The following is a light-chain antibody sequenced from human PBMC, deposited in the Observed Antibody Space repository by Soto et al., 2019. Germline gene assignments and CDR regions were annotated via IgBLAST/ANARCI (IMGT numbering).Light chain of an antibody. CDR3: QQTNTFLPLT. CDR1: QGISNW. V-gene: IGKV1-12*01. Sequence: DLQMTQSPSSVSASVGDRVTITCRASQGISNWLAWYQQQPGKAPKLLIYAASSLQSGVPSRFSGGGSGTHFTLIISSLQPEDFATYYCQQTNTFLPLTFGGGTTVEIK. CDR2: AAS. J-gene: IGKJ4*01.